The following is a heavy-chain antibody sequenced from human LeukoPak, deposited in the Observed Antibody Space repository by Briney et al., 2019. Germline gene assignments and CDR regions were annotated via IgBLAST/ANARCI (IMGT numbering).Heavy chain of an antibody. CDR3: ARRLTQYDCFDP. Sequence: SQTLSLTFAISGDSVSINSVTWNWIRQSPSRVLEWLGRTYYRSTWYNDYAVSVRGRITVNPDTSKNQFSLHLNSVTPEDTAVYYCARRLTQYDCFDPWGQGILVTVSS. CDR1: GDSVSINSVT. CDR2: TYYRSTWYN. V-gene: IGHV6-1*01. J-gene: IGHJ5*02. D-gene: IGHD2-2*01.